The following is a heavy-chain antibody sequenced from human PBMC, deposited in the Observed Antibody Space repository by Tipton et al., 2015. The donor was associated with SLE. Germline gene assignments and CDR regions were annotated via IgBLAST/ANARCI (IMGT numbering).Heavy chain of an antibody. CDR2: INHSGST. J-gene: IGHJ3*02. D-gene: IGHD6-19*01. V-gene: IGHV4-34*01. Sequence: LRLSCAVYGGSFSGYYWSWIRQPPGKGLEWIGEINHSGSTNYNPSLKSRVTIPVDTSKNQFSLKLSSVTAADTAVYYCAISPEAVAGDAAFDIWGQGTMVTVSS. CDR3: AISPEAVAGDAAFDI. CDR1: GGSFSGYY.